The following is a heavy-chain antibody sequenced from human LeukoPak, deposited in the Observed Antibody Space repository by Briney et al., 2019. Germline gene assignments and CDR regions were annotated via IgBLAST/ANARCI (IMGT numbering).Heavy chain of an antibody. CDR1: GSRFANYW. CDR3: ARHGSSYDSSAYYS. J-gene: IGHJ4*02. V-gene: IGHV5-51*01. Sequence: GESLKISCMGSGSRFANYWIGWVRQMPGKGLEWMGIIYVGDSDTRYSPSFQGRVTISADKSISTAYRQWSSLKASDTAMYYCARHGSSYDSSAYYSWGQGTLVTVSS. CDR2: IYVGDSDT. D-gene: IGHD3-22*01.